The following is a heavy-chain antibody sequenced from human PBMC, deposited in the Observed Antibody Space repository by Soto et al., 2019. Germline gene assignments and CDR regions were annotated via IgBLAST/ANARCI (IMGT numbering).Heavy chain of an antibody. CDR1: GFTFSDYY. CDR2: IPSTNSYT. CDR3: VRGLYSGWYRADAFDV. Sequence: PGGSLRLSCAASGFTFSDYYMNWIRQAPGKGLEWVSYIPSTNSYTDYADSVKGRFTISRDYPKNSLYLQMNSLRAEDTAVYYCVRGLYSGWYRADAFDVWGQGTMVTVSS. J-gene: IGHJ3*01. D-gene: IGHD6-19*01. V-gene: IGHV3-11*05.